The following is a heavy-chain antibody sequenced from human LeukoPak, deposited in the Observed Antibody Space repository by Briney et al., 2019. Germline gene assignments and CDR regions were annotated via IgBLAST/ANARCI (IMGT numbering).Heavy chain of an antibody. V-gene: IGHV3-30*02. CDR1: GFIFSDYG. D-gene: IGHD3-10*01. CDR2: ISYDGSNK. CDR3: AKGRSGSGTSPVHFDN. J-gene: IGHJ4*02. Sequence: GGSLRLSCAASGFIFSDYGIHWVRQAPGKGLEWVAFISYDGSNKYYADSVKGRFTISRDNSKNTVYLQMNSLRVEDTAMYYCAKGRSGSGTSPVHFDNWGQGTLVTVSS.